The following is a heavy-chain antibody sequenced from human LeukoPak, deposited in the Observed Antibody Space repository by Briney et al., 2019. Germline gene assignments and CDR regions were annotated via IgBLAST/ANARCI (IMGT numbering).Heavy chain of an antibody. Sequence: PGGSLRLSCAASGFSFGSYWMSWVRQAPGKGLEWVSAISGSGGSTYYADSVKGRFTISRDNSKNTLYLQMNSLRAEDTAVYYCAKDGSSSHDYWGQGTLVTVSS. CDR1: GFSFGSYW. V-gene: IGHV3-23*01. CDR3: AKDGSSSHDY. CDR2: ISGSGGST. D-gene: IGHD6-13*01. J-gene: IGHJ4*02.